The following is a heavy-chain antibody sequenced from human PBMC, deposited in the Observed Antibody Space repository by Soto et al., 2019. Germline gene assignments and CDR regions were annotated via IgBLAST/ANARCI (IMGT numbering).Heavy chain of an antibody. CDR3: ARLMGTAFDL. Sequence: LRLSCAASGFTFSDHYMDWVRQAPGKGLEWVGRARIQVNSYTTAYAASVKGRFTISRDDSKNSLYLQMSSLTAEDTAVYFCARLMGTAFDLWGQGTLVTVSS. V-gene: IGHV3-72*01. CDR1: GFTFSDHY. D-gene: IGHD2-8*01. J-gene: IGHJ4*02. CDR2: ARIQVNSYTT.